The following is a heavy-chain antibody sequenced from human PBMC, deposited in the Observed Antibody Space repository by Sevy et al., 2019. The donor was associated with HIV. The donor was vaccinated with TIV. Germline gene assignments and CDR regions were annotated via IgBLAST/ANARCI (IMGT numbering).Heavy chain of an antibody. Sequence: VSVKVSCKASGYTFTGYYMHWVRQAPGQGLEWMGRINPNSGGTNYAQKFQGRVTMTRGTSISTAYMELSRLRSDDTAVYYCASEDSGPTPPGYWGQGTLVTVSS. CDR1: GYTFTGYY. V-gene: IGHV1-2*06. CDR2: INPNSGGT. J-gene: IGHJ4*02. D-gene: IGHD1-26*01. CDR3: ASEDSGPTPPGY.